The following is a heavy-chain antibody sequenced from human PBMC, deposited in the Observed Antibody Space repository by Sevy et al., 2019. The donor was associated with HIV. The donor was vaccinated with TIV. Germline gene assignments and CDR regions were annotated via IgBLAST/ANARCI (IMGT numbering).Heavy chain of an antibody. CDR2: INQNGTES. D-gene: IGHD6-19*01. V-gene: IGHV3-7*01. CDR3: SRDYPYSSGCRHIDY. J-gene: IGHJ4*02. Sequence: GGSLRLSCAASGFTFSNYWMSWVRQAPGKGLEWVANINQNGTESYYVDSVVGRFTISRDNVKNSLYLQVNSLTADDTAVYLCSRDYPYSSGCRHIDYWGQGPGSPSPQ. CDR1: GFTFSNYW.